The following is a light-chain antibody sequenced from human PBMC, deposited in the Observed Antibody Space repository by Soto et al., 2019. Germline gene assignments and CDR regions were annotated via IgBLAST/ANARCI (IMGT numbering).Light chain of an antibody. J-gene: IGKJ2*01. V-gene: IGKV1-9*01. CDR2: AAS. CDR1: QGISSY. CDR3: QQLNSYPYT. Sequence: DIQLTQSPSFLSASVGDRVTITCRASQGISSYLDWYQQKPGKAPNLLIYAASTLQSGAPSRFSGSGSGTEFTITISSLKPVDFATYYCQQLNSYPYTFGQGTKLEIK.